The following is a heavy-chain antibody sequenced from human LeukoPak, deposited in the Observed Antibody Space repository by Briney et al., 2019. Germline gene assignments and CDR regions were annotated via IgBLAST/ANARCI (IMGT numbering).Heavy chain of an antibody. D-gene: IGHD2-2*01. Sequence: SETLSLTCAVYGGSFSGYYWSWIRQPPGKGLEWIGEINHSGSTNYNPSLKSRVTISVDTSKNQFSLKLSPVTAADTAVYYCARGNIVVVPAAKGYYYGMDVWGQGTTVTVSS. CDR2: INHSGST. CDR1: GGSFSGYY. CDR3: ARGNIVVVPAAKGYYYGMDV. V-gene: IGHV4-34*01. J-gene: IGHJ6*02.